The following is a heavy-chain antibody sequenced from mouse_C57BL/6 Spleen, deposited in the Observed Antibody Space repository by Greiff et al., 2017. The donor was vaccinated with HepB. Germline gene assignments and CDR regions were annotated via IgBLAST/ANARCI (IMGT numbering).Heavy chain of an antibody. V-gene: IGHV1-55*01. D-gene: IGHD1-1*01. CDR1: GYTFTSYW. J-gene: IGHJ4*01. CDR2: IYPGSGST. Sequence: QVQLQQPGAELVKPGASVKMSCKASGYTFTSYWITWVKQRPGQGLEWIGDIYPGSGSTNYNEKFKSKATLTVDTSSSTAYMQLSSLTSEDSAVYYCARKGTTVVPYAMDYWGQGTSVTVSS. CDR3: ARKGTTVVPYAMDY.